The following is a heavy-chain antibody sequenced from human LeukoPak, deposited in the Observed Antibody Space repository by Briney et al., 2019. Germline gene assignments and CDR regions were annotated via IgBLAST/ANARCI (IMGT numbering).Heavy chain of an antibody. CDR1: GGSISSYY. Sequence: SETLSLTCTVSGGSISSYYWSWIRQPPGKGLEWIGYIYYSGSTNYNPSLKSRVTISVDTSKNQFSLKLSSVTAADTAVYYCASVPPYGSGSYQDYWGQGTLVTVSS. CDR2: IYYSGST. CDR3: ASVPPYGSGSYQDY. D-gene: IGHD3-10*01. V-gene: IGHV4-59*08. J-gene: IGHJ4*02.